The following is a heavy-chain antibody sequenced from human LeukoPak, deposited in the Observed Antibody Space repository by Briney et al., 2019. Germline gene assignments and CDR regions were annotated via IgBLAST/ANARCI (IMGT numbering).Heavy chain of an antibody. J-gene: IGHJ4*02. CDR2: IYYSGST. D-gene: IGHD6-6*01. Sequence: SETLSLTCTVSGGSISGYSWSWIRQSPGGELEWIGYIYYSGSTNYNPSLKSRVTISVDTSKNQFSLKLSSVTAADTAVYYCARRHVEYSSSSDPYYFDYWGQGTLVTVSS. CDR1: GGSISGYS. CDR3: ARRHVEYSSSSDPYYFDY. V-gene: IGHV4-59*01.